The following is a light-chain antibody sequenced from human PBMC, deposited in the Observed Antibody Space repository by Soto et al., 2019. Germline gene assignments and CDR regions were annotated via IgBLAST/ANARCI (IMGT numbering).Light chain of an antibody. J-gene: IGLJ1*01. CDR2: EGT. Sequence: QSALTQPASVSGSPGQSITISCTGTSRDVGSYNLVSWYQQHPGNAPKLIIYEGTKRPSGVSYRFSGSKSGNTASLTISGLQEEDEGDYHCCSFVGSSIYVFGTGTKVTV. CDR3: CSFVGSSIYV. CDR1: SRDVGSYNL. V-gene: IGLV2-23*01.